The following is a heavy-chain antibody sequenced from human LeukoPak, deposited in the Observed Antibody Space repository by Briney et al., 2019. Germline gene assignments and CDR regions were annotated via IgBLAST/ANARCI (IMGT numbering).Heavy chain of an antibody. V-gene: IGHV1-18*01. CDR3: ARDSRITIFGVASNWFDP. CDR2: ISAYNGNT. Sequence: ASVTVSCKASGYTFTSYGISWLRQAPGQGLEWMGLISAYNGNTNYAQKLQGRVTMTTDTSTSTAYMELRSLRSDDTAVYYCARDSRITIFGVASNWFDPWGQGTLVTVSS. CDR1: GYTFTSYG. D-gene: IGHD3-3*01. J-gene: IGHJ5*02.